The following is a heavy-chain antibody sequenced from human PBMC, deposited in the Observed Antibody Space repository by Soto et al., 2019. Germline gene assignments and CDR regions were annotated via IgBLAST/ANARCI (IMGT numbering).Heavy chain of an antibody. V-gene: IGHV4-34*01. CDR1: GGSFSGYY. Sequence: QVQLQQWGAGLLKPSETLSLTCAVYGGSFSGYYWSWIRQPPGKGLEWIGEINHSGSTNYNPSLKSRVTRSVDTSKNQFSLKLSSVTAADTAVYYCARGQGQYSSSYWFDPWGQGTLVTVSS. CDR3: ARGQGQYSSSYWFDP. J-gene: IGHJ5*02. CDR2: INHSGST. D-gene: IGHD6-6*01.